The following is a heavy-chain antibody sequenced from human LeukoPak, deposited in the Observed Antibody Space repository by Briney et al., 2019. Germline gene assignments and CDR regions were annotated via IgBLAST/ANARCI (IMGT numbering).Heavy chain of an antibody. D-gene: IGHD2-15*01. CDR1: GLPFSSYS. J-gene: IGHJ4*02. Sequence: GGSLRPSCAASGLPFSSYSMNWVRQAPGKGLEWVSSISSSSSYIYYADSVKGRFTISRDNAKNSLYLQMNSLRAEDTAVYYCARDGVVVAANDYWGQGTLVTVSS. CDR3: ARDGVVVAANDY. CDR2: ISSSSSYI. V-gene: IGHV3-21*01.